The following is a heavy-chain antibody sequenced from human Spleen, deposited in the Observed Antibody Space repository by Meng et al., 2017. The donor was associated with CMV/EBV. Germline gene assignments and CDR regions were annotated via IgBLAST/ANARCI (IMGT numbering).Heavy chain of an antibody. J-gene: IGHJ6*02. CDR2: ISAYNGNT. CDR3: ASGVVVPAAPGYYYYYGMDV. V-gene: IGHV1-18*01. CDR1: GYTFTSYG. D-gene: IGHD2-2*01. Sequence: ASVKVSCKASGYTFTSYGISWVRQAPGQGLEWMGWISAYNGNTNYAQKLQGRVTMTTDTSTSTAYMELRSLRSDDTAVYYCASGVVVPAAPGYYYYYGMDVWGQGTTVTVSS.